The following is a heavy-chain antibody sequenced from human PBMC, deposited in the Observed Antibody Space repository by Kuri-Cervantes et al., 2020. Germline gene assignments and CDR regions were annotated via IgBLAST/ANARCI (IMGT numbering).Heavy chain of an antibody. V-gene: IGHV3-21*01. D-gene: IGHD3-3*01. J-gene: IGHJ4*02. CDR3: ARDDDFWSAGMYYFDY. Sequence: GESLKISCAASGFTFSSYWMNWVRQAPGKGLEWVSSISSSSSYIYYADSVKGRFTISRDNAKNSLYLQMNSLRAEDTAVYYCARDDDFWSAGMYYFDYWGQGTLVTVSS. CDR1: GFTFSSYW. CDR2: ISSSSSYI.